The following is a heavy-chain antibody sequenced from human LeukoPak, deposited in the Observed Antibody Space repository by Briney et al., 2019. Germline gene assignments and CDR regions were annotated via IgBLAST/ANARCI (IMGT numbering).Heavy chain of an antibody. J-gene: IGHJ5*02. CDR3: ARGPKNSGSSFDP. Sequence: SQTLSLTCSLSGDSISSGNYYWTWLRQPPEKGLEWIGYIYYSGSTYYNPSLKSRINISVDTSKNQFSLKLSSVTAADTAVYYCARGPKNSGSSFDPWGQGTLVTVSS. D-gene: IGHD1-7*01. CDR1: GDSISSGNYY. CDR2: IYYSGST. V-gene: IGHV4-30-4*08.